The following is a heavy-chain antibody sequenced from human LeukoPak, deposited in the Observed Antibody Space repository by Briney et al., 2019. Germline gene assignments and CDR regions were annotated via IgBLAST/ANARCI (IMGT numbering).Heavy chain of an antibody. D-gene: IGHD6-19*01. CDR1: GFTFSSYW. J-gene: IGHJ4*02. Sequence: PGGSLRLSCAASGFTFSSYWMSWVRQAPGKGLEWVANIKQDGSEKYYVDSVKGRFTISRDNAKNSLYLQMNSLRAEDTAVYYCARDRSVAVAGKGLFSDYWGQGTLVTVSS. V-gene: IGHV3-7*01. CDR3: ARDRSVAVAGKGLFSDY. CDR2: IKQDGSEK.